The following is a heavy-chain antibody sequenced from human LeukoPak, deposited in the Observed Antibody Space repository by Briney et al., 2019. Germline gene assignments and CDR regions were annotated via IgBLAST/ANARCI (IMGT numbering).Heavy chain of an antibody. CDR1: GGSISSGSYY. CDR2: ISHSGST. J-gene: IGHJ5*02. D-gene: IGHD3-9*01. Sequence: SETLSLTCTVSGGSISSGSYYWTWIRQPPGKGLEWIVKISHSGSTNYNPSLKSRVTISVDTSKNQFSLKLSTVTAADTAVYYCAREEIRYFDWLFQPRDWFDPWGQGTLVTVSS. V-gene: IGHV4-39*07. CDR3: AREEIRYFDWLFQPRDWFDP.